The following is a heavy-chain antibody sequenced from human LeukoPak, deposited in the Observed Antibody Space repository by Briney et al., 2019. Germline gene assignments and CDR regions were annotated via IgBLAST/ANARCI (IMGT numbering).Heavy chain of an antibody. D-gene: IGHD2-21*02. J-gene: IGHJ3*02. CDR2: IIPIFGTA. CDR1: GGTFSSYA. Sequence: ASVKVSCKASGGTFSSYAISWVRQAPGQGLEWMGGIIPIFGTANYAQKFQGRVTITADKSTSTAYMELSRLRSDDTAVYYCARDGDWRAGRHDAFDIWGQGTMVTVSS. V-gene: IGHV1-69*06. CDR3: ARDGDWRAGRHDAFDI.